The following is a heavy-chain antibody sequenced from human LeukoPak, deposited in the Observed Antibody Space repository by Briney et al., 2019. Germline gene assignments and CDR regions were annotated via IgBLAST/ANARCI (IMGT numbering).Heavy chain of an antibody. Sequence: GGSLRLSCAASGFTFSSYEMNWVRQAPGKGLEWVSYISTSDSTTYYADSVKGRFTISRDNAKDSLYLQMDRLRVEDTGIYYCARDLGTHGGYVDPWGQGTLVTVSS. J-gene: IGHJ5*02. CDR2: ISTSDSTT. V-gene: IGHV3-48*03. CDR1: GFTFSSYE. CDR3: ARDLGTHGGYVDP. D-gene: IGHD6-19*01.